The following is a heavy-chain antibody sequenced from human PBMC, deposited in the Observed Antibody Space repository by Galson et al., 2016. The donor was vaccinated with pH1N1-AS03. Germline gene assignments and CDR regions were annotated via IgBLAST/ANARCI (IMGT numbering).Heavy chain of an antibody. CDR1: GFTFTTYW. Sequence: SLRLSRAASGFTFTTYWMHWVRQAPGGGLVWVSSINNEGTSTRGTDSVKGRFFISSDNAKNTVYLQMNSLGAEDTAVYYCARQDSSGYFHGLDVWGRGTTVTVSS. CDR3: ARQDSSGYFHGLDV. CDR2: INNEGTST. V-gene: IGHV3-74*01. D-gene: IGHD3-22*01. J-gene: IGHJ3*01.